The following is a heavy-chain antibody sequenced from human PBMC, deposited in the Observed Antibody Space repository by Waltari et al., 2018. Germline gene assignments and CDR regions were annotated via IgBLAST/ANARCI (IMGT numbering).Heavy chain of an antibody. CDR3: ARVPGGFDYYYYGMDV. CDR1: GFTFSSYW. Sequence: EVQLVESGGGLVQPGGSLRLSCAASGFTFSSYWMSGVRQATGKGLEWGGNIKQDGSEKYYVDSVKGRFTISRDNAKNSLYLQMNSLRAEDTAVYYCARVPGGFDYYYYGMDVWGQGTTVTVSS. J-gene: IGHJ6*02. D-gene: IGHD3-16*01. CDR2: IKQDGSEK. V-gene: IGHV3-7*01.